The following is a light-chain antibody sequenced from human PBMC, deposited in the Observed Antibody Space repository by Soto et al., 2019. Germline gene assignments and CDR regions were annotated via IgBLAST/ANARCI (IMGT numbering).Light chain of an antibody. CDR1: QSVSNY. J-gene: IGKJ3*01. Sequence: ENVLTQSPATLSLSPGERATLSSRASQSVSNYVAWYQQKPGQAPRLLIYDASNRATGVPARFSGSGSGTDFTLTISSLEPEDFAVYYCQQRSNWLFGPGTKVDIK. CDR3: QQRSNWL. V-gene: IGKV3-11*01. CDR2: DAS.